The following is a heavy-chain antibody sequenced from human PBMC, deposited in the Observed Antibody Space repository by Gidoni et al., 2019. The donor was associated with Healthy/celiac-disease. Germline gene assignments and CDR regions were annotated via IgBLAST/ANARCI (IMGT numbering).Heavy chain of an antibody. J-gene: IGHJ4*02. CDR3: ATLGYCSSTSCYPDY. V-gene: IGHV5-51*01. D-gene: IGHD2-2*01. CDR2: IYPGDSDT. Sequence: GAEVKKPGESLKISCKGSGYSFTSYWIGWVRQMPGKGLEWMGIIYPGDSDTRYSPSFQGQVTISADKSISTAYLQWSSLKASDTAMYYCATLGYCSSTSCYPDYWGQGTLVTVSS. CDR1: GYSFTSYW.